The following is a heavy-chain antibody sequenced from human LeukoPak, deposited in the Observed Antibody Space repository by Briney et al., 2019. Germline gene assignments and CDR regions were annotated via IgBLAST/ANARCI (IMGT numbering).Heavy chain of an antibody. CDR2: IYPSGGGT. CDR1: GYTFTSFH. V-gene: IGHV1-46*01. D-gene: IGHD2-21*02. J-gene: IGHJ6*02. CDR3: ARDLLFPPYYYFYGMDV. Sequence: ASVKVSCKASGYTFTSFHMHWVRQAPGQGVEWMGIIYPSGGGTSYPQKFQGRVTMTRDTSISTAYMELSRLRSDDTAVYYCARDLLFPPYYYFYGMDVWGQGTTVTVSS.